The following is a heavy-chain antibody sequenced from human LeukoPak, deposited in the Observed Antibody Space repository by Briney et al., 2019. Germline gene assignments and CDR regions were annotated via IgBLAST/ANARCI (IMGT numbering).Heavy chain of an antibody. Sequence: PGGSLRLSCAASGFTFSSYWMSWVRQAPGKGLEWVSVIYSGGSTYYADSVKGRFTISRDNSKNTLYLQMNSLRAEDTAVYCCARRAGAYSHPYDYWGQGTLVTVSS. V-gene: IGHV3-66*04. CDR2: IYSGGST. D-gene: IGHD4/OR15-4a*01. J-gene: IGHJ4*02. CDR1: GFTFSSYW. CDR3: ARRAGAYSHPYDY.